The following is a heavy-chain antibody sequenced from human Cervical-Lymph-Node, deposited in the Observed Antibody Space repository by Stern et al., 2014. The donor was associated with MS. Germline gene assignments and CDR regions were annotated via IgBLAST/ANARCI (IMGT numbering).Heavy chain of an antibody. D-gene: IGHD4-17*01. CDR1: GFTFSSYG. Sequence: VQLEQSGGGVVQSGRSLRLSCAASGFTFSSYGIHWVRQAPGKGLEWVAVISYDGSNKYYADSVKGRFTISRDNSKNTLYLQMNSLRAEDTAVYYCAKSTVTSLSDYWGQGTLVTVSS. CDR3: AKSTVTSLSDY. J-gene: IGHJ4*02. V-gene: IGHV3-30*18. CDR2: ISYDGSNK.